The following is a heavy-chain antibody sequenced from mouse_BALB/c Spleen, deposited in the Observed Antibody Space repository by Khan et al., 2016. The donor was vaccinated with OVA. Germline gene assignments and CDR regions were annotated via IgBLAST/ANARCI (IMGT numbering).Heavy chain of an antibody. J-gene: IGHJ3*01. CDR2: ISPGSGDT. CDR3: ARRNYYGYTFAY. Sequence: QVQLQQSGAELARPGASVKLSCKASGYTFTDYYINWVKQRTGQGLEWIGEISPGSGDTYYNESFKSKVTLTADKSSSTAYMQLSRLTSEDSAVYFCARRNYYGYTFAYWGQGTLVTVSA. D-gene: IGHD1-2*01. CDR1: GYTFTDYY. V-gene: IGHV1-77*01.